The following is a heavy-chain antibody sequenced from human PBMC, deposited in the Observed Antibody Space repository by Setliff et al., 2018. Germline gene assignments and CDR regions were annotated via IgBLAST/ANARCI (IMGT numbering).Heavy chain of an antibody. J-gene: IGHJ4*02. Sequence: GASVQVSCKTSGFPFTDYYIHWVRQAPGQGLEWMGRINPNSGATNFAQKFQGRVTMTRDTSISTAYMDLSRLRSDDTAVYYCARDLYNSGSDYWGQGTLVTVSS. CDR1: GFPFTDYY. V-gene: IGHV1-2*06. CDR3: ARDLYNSGSDY. CDR2: INPNSGAT. D-gene: IGHD6-25*01.